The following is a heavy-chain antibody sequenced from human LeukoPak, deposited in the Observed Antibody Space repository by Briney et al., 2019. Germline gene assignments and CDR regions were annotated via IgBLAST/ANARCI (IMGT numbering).Heavy chain of an antibody. CDR2: IIPIFRTS. CDR3: TTGTPTTSHY. V-gene: IGHV1-69*05. CDR1: GGTFSTFS. J-gene: IGHJ4*02. Sequence: ASVKVSCKPSGGTFSTFSFSWVRQAPGQGLEWMGRIIPIFRTSSYAHKFQGRLTIITDDSTGTAYMELSSLGSEDTAVYYCTTGTPTTSHYWGPGTLVTVSS. D-gene: IGHD6-13*01.